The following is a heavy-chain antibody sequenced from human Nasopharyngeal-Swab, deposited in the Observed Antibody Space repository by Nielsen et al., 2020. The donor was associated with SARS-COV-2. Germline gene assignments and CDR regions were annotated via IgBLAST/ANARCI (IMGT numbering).Heavy chain of an antibody. CDR3: ASGGGLGLYMDV. D-gene: IGHD3-16*01. CDR2: ISGYNGNT. V-gene: IGHV1-18*04. J-gene: IGHJ6*02. Sequence: ASVKVSCKASGYTFTSYYMHWVRQAPGQGLEWMGWISGYNGNTNYAQKLQGRVTMTTDTSTSTAHMELRSLRSDDTAVYYCASGGGLGLYMDVWGQGTTVTVSS. CDR1: GYTFTSYY.